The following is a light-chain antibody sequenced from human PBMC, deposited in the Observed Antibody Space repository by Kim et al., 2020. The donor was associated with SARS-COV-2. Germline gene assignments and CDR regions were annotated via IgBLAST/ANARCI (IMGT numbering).Light chain of an antibody. CDR3: HQSSALPYT. J-gene: IGKJ2*01. CDR2: YAS. V-gene: IGKV6D-21*02. Sequence: SVTPKEKVTITCRASQTIGTSLHWYQQRPDQSPVLLIKYASQSMSGVPSRFGGSGSGTDFTLTISRLEPEDAVAYYCHQSSALPYTFGQGTKLEI. CDR1: QTIGTS.